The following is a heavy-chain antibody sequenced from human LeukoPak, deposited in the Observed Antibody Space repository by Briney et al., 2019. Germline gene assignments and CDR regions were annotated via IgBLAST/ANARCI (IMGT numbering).Heavy chain of an antibody. Sequence: GGSLRLSCAASGFTFDDYGMSWVRQGPGKGLEWVSRIYWNGGSTGYADSVKGRFTISRDNAKNSLYLQMNSLRAEDTAVYYCARDWVDSSGYYYGAFDIWGQGTMVTVSS. CDR3: ARDWVDSSGYYYGAFDI. J-gene: IGHJ3*02. V-gene: IGHV3-20*04. CDR1: GFTFDDYG. D-gene: IGHD3-22*01. CDR2: IYWNGGST.